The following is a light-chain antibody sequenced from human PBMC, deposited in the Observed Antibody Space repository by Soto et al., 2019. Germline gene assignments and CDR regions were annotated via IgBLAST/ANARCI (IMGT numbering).Light chain of an antibody. V-gene: IGKV1-27*01. CDR1: QGIRNC. CDR2: GAS. Sequence: DIQMTQSPSSLSASVGDRVTITCRASQGIRNCLAWYQQKPGKVPKLLIYGASTLQLGVPSRFSGSGSGTDFTLTISSLQPEDVATYYCQKYNSVPPSFGGGTKVELK. CDR3: QKYNSVPPS. J-gene: IGKJ4*01.